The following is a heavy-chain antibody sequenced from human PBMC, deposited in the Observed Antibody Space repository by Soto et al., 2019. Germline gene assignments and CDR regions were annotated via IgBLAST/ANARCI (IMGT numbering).Heavy chain of an antibody. J-gene: IGHJ5*02. Sequence: SETLSLTCTVSGGSINNHYWSWIRQPPGKGLEWVGHIYYSGSASYNPSLKSRLTISVDTSKNQFSLKLSSVTAADTAVYYCARGQRRITMIVVVMRFHENWFDPWGQGTLVTVSS. V-gene: IGHV4-59*11. D-gene: IGHD3-22*01. CDR2: IYYSGSA. CDR1: GGSINNHY. CDR3: ARGQRRITMIVVVMRFHENWFDP.